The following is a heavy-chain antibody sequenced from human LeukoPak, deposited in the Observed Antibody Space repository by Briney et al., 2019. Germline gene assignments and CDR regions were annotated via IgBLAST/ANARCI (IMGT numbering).Heavy chain of an antibody. J-gene: IGHJ6*03. CDR2: INPNSGGT. Sequence: ASVKVSCKASGYTFTGYYMHWLRQAPGQGLELMGWINPNSGGTNYAQKFQGRVTMTRDTSISTAYMELSRLRSDDTAVYYCAREAAQLGYYYYYYMDVWGEGTTVTVSS. D-gene: IGHD1-26*01. CDR3: AREAAQLGYYYYYYMDV. V-gene: IGHV1-2*02. CDR1: GYTFTGYY.